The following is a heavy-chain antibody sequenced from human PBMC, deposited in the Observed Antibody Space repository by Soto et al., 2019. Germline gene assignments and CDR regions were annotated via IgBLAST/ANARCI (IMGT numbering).Heavy chain of an antibody. CDR1: GGSISSGGYS. CDR3: ARTPDI. CDR2: IYHSGST. V-gene: IGHV4-30-2*01. Sequence: PSETLSLICAVSGGSISSGGYSWSWIRQPPGKGLEWIGYIYHSGSTYYNPSLKSRVTISVDRSKNQFSLKLSSVTAADTAVYYCARTPDIWGQGTMVTVSS. J-gene: IGHJ3*02.